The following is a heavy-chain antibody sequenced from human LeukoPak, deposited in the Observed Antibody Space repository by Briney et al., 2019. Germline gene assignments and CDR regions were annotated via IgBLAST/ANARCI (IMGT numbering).Heavy chain of an antibody. CDR1: GFTFSSYG. CDR2: IRYDGSNK. V-gene: IGHV3-30*02. CDR3: AKGVEMATINYLDY. Sequence: PGGSLRLSCAASGFTFSSYGMHWVRQAPGKGLEWVAFIRYDGSNKYYADSVKGRFTISRDNSKNTLYLQMNSLRAEDTAVYYCAKGVEMATINYLDYWGQGTLVTVSS. D-gene: IGHD5-12*01. J-gene: IGHJ4*02.